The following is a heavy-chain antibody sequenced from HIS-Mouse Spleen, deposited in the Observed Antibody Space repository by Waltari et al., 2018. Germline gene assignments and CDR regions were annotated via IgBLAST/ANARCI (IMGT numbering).Heavy chain of an antibody. Sequence: QVRLVESGGGVVQPGRSRRLPCAASGFTFSSYGMHWVRQAPGKGLEWVAVISYDGSNKYYADSVKGRFTISRDNSKNTLYLQMNSLRAEDTAVYYCAKDTSGSYSDYWGQGTLVTVSS. J-gene: IGHJ4*02. D-gene: IGHD1-26*01. V-gene: IGHV3-30*18. CDR3: AKDTSGSYSDY. CDR2: ISYDGSNK. CDR1: GFTFSSYG.